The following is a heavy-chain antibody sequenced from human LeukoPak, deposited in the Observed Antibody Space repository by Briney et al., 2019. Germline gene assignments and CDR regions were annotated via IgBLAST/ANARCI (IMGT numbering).Heavy chain of an antibody. V-gene: IGHV3-7*01. CDR2: IKEDGTQK. Sequence: GGSLRLSCAASGFTFNKSWMSWVRQGPGKGPEWVANIKEDGTQKYYVDSVRGRFTISRDNAENSLYLQMNSLRDEDTAVYYCAKTGERDYWGRGTLVTVSS. J-gene: IGHJ4*02. D-gene: IGHD7-27*01. CDR3: AKTGERDY. CDR1: GFTFNKSW.